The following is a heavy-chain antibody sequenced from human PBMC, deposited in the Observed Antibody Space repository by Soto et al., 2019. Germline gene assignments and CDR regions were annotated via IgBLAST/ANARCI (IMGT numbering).Heavy chain of an antibody. CDR3: ARGLRGGDADWFDP. CDR2: INAGNGNT. J-gene: IGHJ5*02. CDR1: GYTFTSYA. V-gene: IGHV1-3*01. Sequence: ASVKVSCTASGYTFTSYAMHWVRQAPGQRLEWMGWINAGNGNTKYSQKFQGRVTITRDTSASTAYMELSSLRSEDTAVYYCARGLRGGDADWFDPWGQGTLVTVSS. D-gene: IGHD2-21*02.